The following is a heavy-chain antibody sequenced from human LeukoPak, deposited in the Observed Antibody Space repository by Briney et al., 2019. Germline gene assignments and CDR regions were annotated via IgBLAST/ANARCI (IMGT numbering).Heavy chain of an antibody. D-gene: IGHD3-22*01. CDR2: IYYSGST. CDR3: ASPLHYYDSSGYYSTFDY. CDR1: GCSISSSSYY. J-gene: IGHJ4*02. V-gene: IGHV4-39*01. Sequence: ETLSLPCTVSGCSISSSSYYWGWIRQPPGKGLEWIGSIYYSGSTYYNPSLKSRVTISVDTSKNQFSLKLSSVTAADTAVDYCASPLHYYDSSGYYSTFDYWGQGTLVTVSS.